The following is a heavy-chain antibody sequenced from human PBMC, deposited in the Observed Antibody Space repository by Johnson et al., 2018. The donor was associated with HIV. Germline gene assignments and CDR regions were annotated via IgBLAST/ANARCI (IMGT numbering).Heavy chain of an antibody. CDR1: GFTVNNKY. D-gene: IGHD1-26*01. Sequence: VQLVESGGDLVQPGGSLRLSCAASGFTVNNKYMSWVRQPPGKGLEWVSVIYSGGSTYHADSVKGRFTISRDNSKNTLYLQMKSLRPEDTAVYYCAKESKWESRTPHAFDIWGQGTMVTVSS. CDR2: IYSGGST. V-gene: IGHV3-66*02. CDR3: AKESKWESRTPHAFDI. J-gene: IGHJ3*02.